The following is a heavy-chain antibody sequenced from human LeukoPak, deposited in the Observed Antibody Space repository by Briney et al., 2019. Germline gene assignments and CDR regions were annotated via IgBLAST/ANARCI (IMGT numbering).Heavy chain of an antibody. Sequence: PGGSLRLSCAASGFTFSNYGMHWVRQPPGKGLEWVAFIRYDENNKYYADSVKGRFTISRDNSKNTLYLQMNSLRAEDTAVYYCARKNGLDYWGQGTLVTVSS. CDR3: ARKNGLDY. J-gene: IGHJ4*02. V-gene: IGHV3-30*02. CDR2: IRYDENNK. CDR1: GFTFSNYG.